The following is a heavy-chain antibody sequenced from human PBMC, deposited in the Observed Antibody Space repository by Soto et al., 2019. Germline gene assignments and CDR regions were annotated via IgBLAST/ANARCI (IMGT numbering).Heavy chain of an antibody. J-gene: IGHJ4*02. CDR2: INHSGST. CDR3: ARGWGRIFDY. D-gene: IGHD7-27*01. Sequence: QVQLQQWGAGLLKPSETLSLTCAVYGGSFSGYYWNWIRQPPGKGLEWIGEINHSGSTNYNPSLKSRVTRSVDTSKNQFSLKLSSVTAADTAVYYCARGWGRIFDYWGQRTLVTVSS. CDR1: GGSFSGYY. V-gene: IGHV4-34*01.